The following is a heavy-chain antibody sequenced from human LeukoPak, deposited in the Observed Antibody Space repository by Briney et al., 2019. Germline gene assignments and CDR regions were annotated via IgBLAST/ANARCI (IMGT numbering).Heavy chain of an antibody. CDR1: GFTFSSYW. CDR3: ARDSGSRSSGIFDY. D-gene: IGHD5-12*01. Sequence: GGSLRLSCAASGFTFSSYWMSWVRQAPGKGLEWVANIKQDGSEEYYVDSVKGRFTISRDNAKNSLSLQINSLRADDTAVYYCARDSGSRSSGIFDYWGQGALVTVSS. J-gene: IGHJ4*02. CDR2: IKQDGSEE. V-gene: IGHV3-7*01.